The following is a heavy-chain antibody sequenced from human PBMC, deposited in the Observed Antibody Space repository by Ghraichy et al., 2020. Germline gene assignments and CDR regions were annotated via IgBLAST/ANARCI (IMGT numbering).Heavy chain of an antibody. V-gene: IGHV4-4*02. CDR1: NGSLSACNW. J-gene: IGHJ5*02. D-gene: IGHD2-15*01. Sequence: SETLSLTCAVSNGSLSACNWLSWVRQSPGKGLEWNGEISQNGATNFNPSLTSRLSMSLDKSKNDFSLKLSAVTAADTAIYYCQGSGSFGWFDPWGPGTLVTVSS. CDR3: QGSGSFGWFDP. CDR2: ISQNGAT.